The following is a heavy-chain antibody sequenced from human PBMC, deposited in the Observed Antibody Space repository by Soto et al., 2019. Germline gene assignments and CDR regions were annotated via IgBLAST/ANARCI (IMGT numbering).Heavy chain of an antibody. J-gene: IGHJ4*02. V-gene: IGHV3-7*01. Sequence: PGGSLRLSCAASGFTFSNYWMTWVRQAPGKGLEWVANIKEDGSEKHYVDSVKGRFTISXXXXXXSXYXQXXXLRVXDTAVYFCSRDVVVGAKALNYWGQGALVTVSS. CDR2: IKEDGSEK. CDR1: GFTFSNYW. D-gene: IGHD2-15*01. CDR3: SRDVVVGAKALNY.